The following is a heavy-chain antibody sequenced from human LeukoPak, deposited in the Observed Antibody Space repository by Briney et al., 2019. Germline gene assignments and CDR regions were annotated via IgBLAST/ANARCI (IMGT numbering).Heavy chain of an antibody. D-gene: IGHD4-17*01. V-gene: IGHV1-69*05. Sequence: SVKVSCKASGGTFNTYAFNWVRQAPGQGLEWMGRIIPVFGTPHYAQKYQGRLTITTDEFASTVYMELSSLRSHDTAIYYCARIEGDYGVFVFWGQGTLVTVSS. CDR2: IIPVFGTP. CDR1: GGTFNTYA. CDR3: ARIEGDYGVFVF. J-gene: IGHJ4*02.